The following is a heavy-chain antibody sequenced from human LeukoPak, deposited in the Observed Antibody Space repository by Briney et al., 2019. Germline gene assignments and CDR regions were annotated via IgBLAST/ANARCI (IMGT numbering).Heavy chain of an antibody. Sequence: PSETLSLTCTVSGGSISSSNYYWGWIRQPPGKGLEWIGYIYYSGSTNYNPSLKSRVTISVDTSKSQFSLKLSSVTAADTAVYYCASYSSSWPKDYYYYGMDVWGQGTLVTVSS. J-gene: IGHJ6*02. CDR3: ASYSSSWPKDYYYYGMDV. CDR2: IYYSGST. CDR1: GGSISSSNYY. D-gene: IGHD6-13*01. V-gene: IGHV4-61*05.